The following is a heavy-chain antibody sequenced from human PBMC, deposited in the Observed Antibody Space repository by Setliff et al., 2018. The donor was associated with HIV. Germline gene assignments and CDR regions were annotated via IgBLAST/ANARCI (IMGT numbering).Heavy chain of an antibody. J-gene: IGHJ4*02. V-gene: IGHV4-61*09. CDR1: GGSISSGGYY. D-gene: IGHD6-13*01. Sequence: SETLSLTCNVSGGSISSGGYYWSWIRQPAGKGLEWIGHIYTSGSTNYNPSLKSRVTISIDTSKNQFSLKLSSVTAADTAVYYCAGCRSWHLTTDYWGQGTLVTVSS. CDR3: AGCRSWHLTTDY. CDR2: IYTSGST.